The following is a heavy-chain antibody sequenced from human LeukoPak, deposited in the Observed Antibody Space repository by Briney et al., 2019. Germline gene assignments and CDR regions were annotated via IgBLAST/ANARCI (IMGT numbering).Heavy chain of an antibody. CDR1: GFTFSSYS. D-gene: IGHD3-9*01. V-gene: IGHV3-21*01. J-gene: IGHJ3*02. CDR2: ISSSSSYI. Sequence: PGGSLRLSCAASGFTFSSYSMNWVRQAPGKGLEWVSSISSSSSYIYYADSVKGRFTISRDNAKNSLYLQMNSLRAEDTAVYYRARYFDRYDAFDIWGQGTMVTVSS. CDR3: ARYFDRYDAFDI.